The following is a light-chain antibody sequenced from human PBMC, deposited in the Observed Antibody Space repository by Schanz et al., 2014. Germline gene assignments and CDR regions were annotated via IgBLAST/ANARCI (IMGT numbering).Light chain of an antibody. V-gene: IGKV1-39*01. CDR1: QSITTY. CDR3: QQFWSYPYN. Sequence: DIQMTQSPSSLSASVGDRVTITCRASQSITTYLNWYQQKPGKAPKLLIYAASTLQSGVPSRFSGSGSGTDFTLTITSLQPEEFATYYCQQFWSYPYNFGQGTNVEIK. CDR2: AAS. J-gene: IGKJ2*01.